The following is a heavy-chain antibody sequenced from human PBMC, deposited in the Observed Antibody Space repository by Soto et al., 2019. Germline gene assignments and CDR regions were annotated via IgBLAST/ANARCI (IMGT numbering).Heavy chain of an antibody. J-gene: IGHJ6*02. CDR3: ARIPFGMTVDV. CDR1: GFSLSPSGMR. Sequence: SGPTLGNPPQTLPLPCTFPGFSLSPSGMRVSWIRQPPGKALEWLARIDWDDDKFYSTSLKTRLTISKDTSKNQVVLTMTNMDPVDTATYYCARIPFGMTVDVWGQGTTVTVSS. CDR2: IDWDDDK. V-gene: IGHV2-70*04. D-gene: IGHD3-16*01.